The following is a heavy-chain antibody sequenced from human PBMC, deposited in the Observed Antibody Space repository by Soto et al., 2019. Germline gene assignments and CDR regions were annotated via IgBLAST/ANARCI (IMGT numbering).Heavy chain of an antibody. V-gene: IGHV3-30-3*01. Sequence: QVQLVESGGGVVQPGRSLRLSCAASGFTFSSYAMHWVRQAPGKGLEWVAVISNDGSKKNYADSVKGRFTISRDNSKNTLDLQMNSLRAEDTAVFYCMASGLSFDYWGQGTLVTVSS. J-gene: IGHJ4*02. CDR1: GFTFSSYA. D-gene: IGHD3-16*02. CDR2: ISNDGSKK. CDR3: MASGLSFDY.